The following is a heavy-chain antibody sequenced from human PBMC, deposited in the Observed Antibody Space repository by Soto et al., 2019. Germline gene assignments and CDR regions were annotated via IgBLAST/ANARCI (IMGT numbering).Heavy chain of an antibody. D-gene: IGHD1-26*01. J-gene: IGHJ4*02. V-gene: IGHV3-30*18. CDR2: ISYDGSNK. Sequence: PGGSLRLSCAASGFTFSSYGMHWVRQAPGKGLEWVAVISYDGSNKYYADSVKGRFTISRDNSKNTLYLQMNSLRAEDTAVYYCAKSLRGSYSPIDYWGQGTLVTVSS. CDR1: GFTFSSYG. CDR3: AKSLRGSYSPIDY.